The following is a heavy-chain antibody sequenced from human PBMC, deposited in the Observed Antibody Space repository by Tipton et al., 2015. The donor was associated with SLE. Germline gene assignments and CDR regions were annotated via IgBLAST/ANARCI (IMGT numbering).Heavy chain of an antibody. Sequence: TLSLTCSVSGGSINSHYWIWIRQPPGKGLEYLGDIYFSGSTNYNPSLKSRVTISIDTSKGQVSLKLSSVTAADTAVYYCARGGVEEGLEEGDWFDSWGQGTLVTVSS. V-gene: IGHV4-59*11. CDR2: IYFSGST. D-gene: IGHD1-1*01. CDR1: GGSINSHY. J-gene: IGHJ5*01. CDR3: ARGGVEEGLEEGDWFDS.